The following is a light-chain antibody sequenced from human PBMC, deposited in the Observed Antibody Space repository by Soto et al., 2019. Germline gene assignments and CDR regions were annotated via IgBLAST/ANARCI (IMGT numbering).Light chain of an antibody. Sequence: PGERATLSCSASQFLSSYLAWYQQKPGQPPRLLIYDTSNRAAGVPARFSGSRSGTDFTLTISSLEPEDSAVYYCQQRSNWPITFGQGTRLEIK. V-gene: IGKV3-11*01. J-gene: IGKJ5*01. CDR3: QQRSNWPIT. CDR2: DTS. CDR1: QFLSSY.